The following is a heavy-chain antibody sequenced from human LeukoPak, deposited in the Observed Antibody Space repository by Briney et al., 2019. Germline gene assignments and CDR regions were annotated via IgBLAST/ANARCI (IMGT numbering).Heavy chain of an antibody. CDR1: GDSVSSNSVV. Sequence: SQTLSLTCAISGDSVSSNSVVWNWIRQSPSRGLEWLGRTYYRSKYYKDYAVSVKSRKTINPDTSKNQCSLQLNSVTPEDTAVYFCARSDRAVGPAFDIWGQGTMVTVSS. J-gene: IGHJ3*02. CDR2: TYYRSKYYK. V-gene: IGHV6-1*01. D-gene: IGHD1-14*01. CDR3: ARSDRAVGPAFDI.